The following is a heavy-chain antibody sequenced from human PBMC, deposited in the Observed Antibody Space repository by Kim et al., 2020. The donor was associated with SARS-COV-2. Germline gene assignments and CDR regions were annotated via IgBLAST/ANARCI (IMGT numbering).Heavy chain of an antibody. Sequence: SETLSLTCTVSGGSISSSSYYWGWIRQPPGKGLEWIGSIYYSGSTYYNPSLKSRVTISVDTSKNQFSLKLSSVTAADTAVYYCARQLEVPDWFDPWGQGTLVTVSS. CDR3: ARQLEVPDWFDP. V-gene: IGHV4-39*01. CDR1: GGSISSSSYY. CDR2: IYYSGST. D-gene: IGHD1-7*01. J-gene: IGHJ5*02.